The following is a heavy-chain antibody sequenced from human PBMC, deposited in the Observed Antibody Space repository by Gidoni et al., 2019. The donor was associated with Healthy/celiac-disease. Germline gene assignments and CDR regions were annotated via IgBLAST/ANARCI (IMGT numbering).Heavy chain of an antibody. CDR1: GYSFTRYC. D-gene: IGHD3-10*01. V-gene: IGHV5-51*01. CDR3: ARHYYYGSGTGDY. J-gene: IGHJ4*02. Sequence: EVQLVQSGAEVRKPGESLTISCKGSGYSFTRYCIGWVRQRPGKGREWMGIIYPGDSDTRYSPSFQGQVTISADKSISTAYLQWSSLKASDTAMYYCARHYYYGSGTGDYWGQGTLVTVSS. CDR2: IYPGDSDT.